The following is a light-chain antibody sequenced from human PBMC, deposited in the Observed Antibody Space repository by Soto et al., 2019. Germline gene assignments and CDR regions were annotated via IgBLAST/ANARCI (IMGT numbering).Light chain of an antibody. V-gene: IGKV1-5*01. CDR1: QSISVF. J-gene: IGKJ2*01. CDR2: DAS. Sequence: DIQLTQSPSTLSASVGDRVTIACRASQSISVFLAWYQQKPGKAPKLLVFDASTLESGVPSRFSGSGSGTDFTLTISSLHPDDFATYYCQPHKTYPYTFGQGTKLENK. CDR3: QPHKTYPYT.